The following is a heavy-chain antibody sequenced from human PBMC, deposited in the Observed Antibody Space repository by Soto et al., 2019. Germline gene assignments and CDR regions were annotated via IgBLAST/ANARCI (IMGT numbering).Heavy chain of an antibody. V-gene: IGHV3-30*18. CDR2: ISYDESNK. D-gene: IGHD3-16*02. CDR3: AKERSDHSWGSYGYYIDT. Sequence: PWGSLRLSCAASGFTFRRYDMHWVRQAPGKGLEWVAVISYDESNKYYTDSVKGRFTISRDNSKNTLYLEMNSLRDEDTAVYYCAKERSDHSWGSYGYYIDTWGQGALVTVPS. J-gene: IGHJ4*02. CDR1: GFTFRRYD.